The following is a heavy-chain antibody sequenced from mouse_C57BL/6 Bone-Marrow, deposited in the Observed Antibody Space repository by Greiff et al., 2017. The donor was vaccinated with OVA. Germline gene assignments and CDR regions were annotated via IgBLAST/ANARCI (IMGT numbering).Heavy chain of an antibody. CDR2: ISSGGSYT. J-gene: IGHJ4*01. D-gene: IGHD1-1*01. CDR1: GFTFSSSG. V-gene: IGHV5-6*02. CDR3: ARRFNVGNSSGYYAMDY. Sequence: DVKLVESGGDLVKPGGSLKLSCAASGFTFSSSGMSWVRPTPDKRLEWVATISSGGSYTYYPDSVEGRFTISRANAKNTLYLQMSSLKSEDTALYYCARRFNVGNSSGYYAMDYWGQGTSVTVSS.